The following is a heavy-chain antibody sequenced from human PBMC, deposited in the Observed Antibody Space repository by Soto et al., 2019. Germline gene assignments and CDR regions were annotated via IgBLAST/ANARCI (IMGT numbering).Heavy chain of an antibody. CDR2: IYYSGST. Sequence: PSETLSLTCTVSGGSIISYYWSWIRQPPGKGLEWIGYIYYSGSTNYNPSLKRRVTISVDTSKNQFSMKLSSVTAVDSAVYYCASELYYYVISGYTHAFDIWGRGTMVTVSS. CDR3: ASELYYYVISGYTHAFDI. CDR1: GGSIISYY. D-gene: IGHD3-22*01. J-gene: IGHJ3*02. V-gene: IGHV4-59*01.